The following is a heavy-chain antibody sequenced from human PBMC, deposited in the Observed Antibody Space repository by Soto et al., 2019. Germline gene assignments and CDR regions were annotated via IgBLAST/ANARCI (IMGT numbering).Heavy chain of an antibody. D-gene: IGHD5-12*01. V-gene: IGHV1-8*01. Sequence: ASVKVSCEASGYTFTSYDINWVRQATGQGLEWMGWMNPNSGNTGYAQKFQGRVTMTRNTPISTAYMELSSLRSEDTAVYYCARGTSGYVTYYYYGMDVWGQGTTVTVSS. CDR2: MNPNSGNT. CDR3: ARGTSGYVTYYYYGMDV. J-gene: IGHJ6*02. CDR1: GYTFTSYD.